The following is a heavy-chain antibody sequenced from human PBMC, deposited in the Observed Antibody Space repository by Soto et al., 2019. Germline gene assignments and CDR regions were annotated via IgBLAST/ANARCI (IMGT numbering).Heavy chain of an antibody. V-gene: IGHV3-9*01. Sequence: PGGSLRLSCAASGFTFDDYAMHWVRQAPGKGLEWVSGISWNSGSIGYADSVKGRFTISRDNAKNSLYLQMNSLRAEDTALYYCARDPIGYDSSGYYDYWGQGTLVTVSS. CDR3: ARDPIGYDSSGYYDY. D-gene: IGHD3-22*01. CDR2: ISWNSGSI. CDR1: GFTFDDYA. J-gene: IGHJ4*02.